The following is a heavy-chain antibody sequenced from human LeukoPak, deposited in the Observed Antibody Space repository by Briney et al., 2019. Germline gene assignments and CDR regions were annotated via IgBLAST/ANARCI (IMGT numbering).Heavy chain of an antibody. D-gene: IGHD2-21*02. Sequence: GGSLRLSCAASGFTFSSYAMSWVRQAPGKGLEWVSAISGSGGSTYYADSVKGRFTISRDSSKNTLYLQMNSLRAEDTAVYYCATRGVIVVVTAIRDYWGQGTLVTVSS. CDR2: ISGSGGST. J-gene: IGHJ4*02. CDR1: GFTFSSYA. V-gene: IGHV3-23*01. CDR3: ATRGVIVVVTAIRDY.